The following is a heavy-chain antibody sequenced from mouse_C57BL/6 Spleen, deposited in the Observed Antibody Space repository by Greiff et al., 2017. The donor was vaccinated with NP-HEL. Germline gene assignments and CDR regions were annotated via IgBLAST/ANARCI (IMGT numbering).Heavy chain of an antibody. CDR1: GFNIKNTY. D-gene: IGHD1-1*01. CDR2: IDPANGNT. V-gene: IGHV14-3*01. Sequence: VQLQQSVAELVRPGASVKLSCTASGFNIKNTYMPWVKQRPEQGLEWIGRIDPANGNTKYAPKFQGKATITADTSSNTAYLQLSSLTSEDTAIYYCARDYYGSSYGYAMDYWGQGTSVTVSS. CDR3: ARDYYGSSYGYAMDY. J-gene: IGHJ4*01.